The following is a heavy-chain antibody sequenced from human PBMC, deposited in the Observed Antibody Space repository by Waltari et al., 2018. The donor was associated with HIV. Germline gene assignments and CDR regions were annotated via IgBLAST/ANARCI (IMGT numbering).Heavy chain of an antibody. CDR3: ATDLVNSGSPQDY. Sequence: QVQLVQSGAEVKKPGASVKVSCKVSGYTLTELSMHWVRQSPGKGLEWMGGFDPEDGATTYAQKSQGRVTMTEDTPTDTAYMGLSSLRSEDTAVYYCATDLVNSGSPQDYWGQGTLVTVSS. CDR2: FDPEDGAT. V-gene: IGHV1-24*01. CDR1: GYTLTELS. J-gene: IGHJ4*02. D-gene: IGHD1-26*01.